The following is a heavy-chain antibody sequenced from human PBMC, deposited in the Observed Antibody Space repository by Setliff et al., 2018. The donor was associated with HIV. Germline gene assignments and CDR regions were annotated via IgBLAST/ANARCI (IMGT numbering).Heavy chain of an antibody. J-gene: IGHJ4*02. CDR1: GYTFTGYY. V-gene: IGHV1-2*02. D-gene: IGHD3-22*01. Sequence: ASVKVSCKASGYTFTGYYMHWVRQAPGQGLQWMGWINPNSGGTNYAQELQGRVTMTRDTSISTAYMELSSLRSDDTAVYYCARKGTYYDTSGRYFDYWGQGTLVTVSS. CDR3: ARKGTYYDTSGRYFDY. CDR2: INPNSGGT.